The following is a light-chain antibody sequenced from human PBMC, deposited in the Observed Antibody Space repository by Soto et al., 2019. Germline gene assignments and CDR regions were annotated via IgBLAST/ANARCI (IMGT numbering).Light chain of an antibody. CDR3: QQYTNRPYT. CDR1: QSVGSN. Sequence: EVVMTQSPATLSVSPRERASLSCRASQSVGSNLAWYQQTAGQAPRLLIYGASTRATCIPARFSGSGSRTEFTLTISTLRYEDFAVYSCQQYTNRPYTFGQGTKLEIK. V-gene: IGKV3-15*01. J-gene: IGKJ2*01. CDR2: GAS.